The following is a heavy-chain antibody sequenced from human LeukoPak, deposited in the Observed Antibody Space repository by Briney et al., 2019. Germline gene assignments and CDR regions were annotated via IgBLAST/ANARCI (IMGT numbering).Heavy chain of an antibody. D-gene: IGHD6-19*01. Sequence: SVKVSCKASGGTFSSYAISWVRQAPGQGLEWMGGIIPIFGTANYAQKFQGRVTITADESTSTAYMELSSLRSEDTAVYYCARGVSRKQWLVQHWGQGTLVTAPS. J-gene: IGHJ1*01. CDR3: ARGVSRKQWLVQH. CDR2: IIPIFGTA. V-gene: IGHV1-69*13. CDR1: GGTFSSYA.